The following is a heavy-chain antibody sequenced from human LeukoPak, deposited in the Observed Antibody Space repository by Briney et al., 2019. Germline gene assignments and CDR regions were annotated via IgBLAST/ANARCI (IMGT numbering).Heavy chain of an antibody. CDR3: ARGYPFDY. D-gene: IGHD2-15*01. CDR1: GFIFNTYW. Sequence: GGSLRLSCAASGFIFNTYWMHWVRHGPGKGLVWVSRIHTDGSRATYADPVKGRFTISRDNAKNTLYLQINSLRAEDTAVYYCARGYPFDYWGQGTLVTVSS. CDR2: IHTDGSRA. V-gene: IGHV3-74*03. J-gene: IGHJ4*02.